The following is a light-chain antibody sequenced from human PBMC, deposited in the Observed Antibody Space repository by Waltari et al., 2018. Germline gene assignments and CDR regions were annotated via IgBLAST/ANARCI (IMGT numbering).Light chain of an antibody. CDR3: QQYNNWPPVT. V-gene: IGKV3-15*01. Sequence: EIVMTQSPATLSVSPGERATLSCRASQSVSSNLAWYQQKPGQAPRLLISGASTRATVIPARFSGSWSGTEFTLTISSLQSEDFAVYYCQQYNNWPPVTLGQGTKVEIK. J-gene: IGKJ1*01. CDR1: QSVSSN. CDR2: GAS.